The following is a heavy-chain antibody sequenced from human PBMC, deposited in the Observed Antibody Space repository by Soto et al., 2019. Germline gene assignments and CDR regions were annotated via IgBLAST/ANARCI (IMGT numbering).Heavy chain of an antibody. CDR1: GFTFSSYG. CDR3: AKVAARVTFGGVISSPPDLFDY. Sequence: GGSLRLSCAASGFTFSSYGMHWVRQAPGKGLEWVAVISYDGSNKYYADSVKGRFTISRDNSKNTLYLQMNSLRAEDTAVYYCAKVAARVTFGGVISSPPDLFDYWGQGTLVTVSS. V-gene: IGHV3-30*18. J-gene: IGHJ4*02. CDR2: ISYDGSNK. D-gene: IGHD3-16*02.